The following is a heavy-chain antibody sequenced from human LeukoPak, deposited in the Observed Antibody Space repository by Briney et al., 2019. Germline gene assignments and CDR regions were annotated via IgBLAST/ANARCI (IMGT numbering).Heavy chain of an antibody. Sequence: GGSVRLSCAASGFTFSDYYMSWIRQAPGKGLEWVSYISSSGNTIYYADSVKGRFTISRDNAKNSLCLQMNSPRAEDTAVYYCAREGIWQQLDGYYFDYWGQGTLVTVSS. D-gene: IGHD6-13*01. CDR2: ISSSGNTI. CDR1: GFTFSDYY. J-gene: IGHJ4*02. V-gene: IGHV3-11*04. CDR3: AREGIWQQLDGYYFDY.